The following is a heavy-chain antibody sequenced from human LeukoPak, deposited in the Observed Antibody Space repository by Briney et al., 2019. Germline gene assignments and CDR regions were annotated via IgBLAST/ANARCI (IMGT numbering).Heavy chain of an antibody. D-gene: IGHD6-19*01. J-gene: IGHJ4*02. CDR3: ARDIAVAGIDY. Sequence: GSSVKVSCKASGGTFSSYAISWVRQAPGQGLEWMGRIIPIFGTANYAQKFQGRVTITTGESTSTAYMELSSLRSEDTAVYYCARDIAVAGIDYWGQGTLVTVSS. CDR1: GGTFSSYA. CDR2: IIPIFGTA. V-gene: IGHV1-69*05.